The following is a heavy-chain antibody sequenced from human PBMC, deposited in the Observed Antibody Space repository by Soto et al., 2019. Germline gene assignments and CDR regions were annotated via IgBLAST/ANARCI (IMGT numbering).Heavy chain of an antibody. J-gene: IGHJ5*02. CDR1: GGSISSYY. D-gene: IGHD3-22*01. Sequence: SETLSLTCTVSGGSISSYYWSWIRQPPGKGLEWIGYIYYSGSTNYNPSLKSRVTISVDTSKNQFSLKLSSVTAADTAVYYCARELYDSSGYYSNWFDPWRQGTLVTVSS. V-gene: IGHV4-59*01. CDR3: ARELYDSSGYYSNWFDP. CDR2: IYYSGST.